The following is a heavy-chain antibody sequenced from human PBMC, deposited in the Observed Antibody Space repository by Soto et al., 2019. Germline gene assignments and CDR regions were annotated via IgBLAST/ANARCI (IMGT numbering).Heavy chain of an antibody. J-gene: IGHJ4*02. V-gene: IGHV4-30-4*01. CDR3: ARVGVQSGYYDSSGYYYVFDY. CDR1: GVSISSGDYY. D-gene: IGHD3-22*01. CDR2: ISYGGST. Sequence: PSETLSLTCVVSGVSISSGDYYWTWIRQPPGKGLEWIGYISYGGSTYYSPSLKSRATISVDTSKNQFSLKLRSVTAADTAVYFCARVGVQSGYYDSSGYYYVFDYWGQGTLVTVSS.